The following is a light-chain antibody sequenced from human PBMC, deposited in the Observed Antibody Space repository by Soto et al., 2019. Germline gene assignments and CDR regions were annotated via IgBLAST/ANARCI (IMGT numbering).Light chain of an antibody. CDR2: DAS. V-gene: IGKV1-5*01. CDR1: QRISRW. Sequence: DIQMTQSPSTLSASVGDRVTMTCRASQRISRWLAWYQQKPGKAPKLLIYDASSLESGVPSRFSGSGSGTEFTLTISSLQPDDFAVYYCQQYNSYWTFGQGTKVEIK. CDR3: QQYNSYWT. J-gene: IGKJ1*01.